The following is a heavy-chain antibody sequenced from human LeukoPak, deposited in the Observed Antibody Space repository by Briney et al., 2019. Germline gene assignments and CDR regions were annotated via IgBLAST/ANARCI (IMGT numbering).Heavy chain of an antibody. CDR3: ARQQSAGAFDY. D-gene: IGHD3-10*01. V-gene: IGHV4-39*01. J-gene: IGHJ4*02. Sequence: SETLSLTCTVSGGSISSSSYYWGWIRQPPGKGLEWIGTIYYNGATQYNPSLRSRVTISVDTAKNQFSLKLSSVTAADTAVYYCARQQSAGAFDYWGQGTLVTDSS. CDR2: IYYNGAT. CDR1: GGSISSSSYY.